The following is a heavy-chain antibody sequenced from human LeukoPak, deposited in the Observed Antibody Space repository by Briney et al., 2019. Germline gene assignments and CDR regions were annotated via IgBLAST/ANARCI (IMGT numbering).Heavy chain of an antibody. Sequence: ASVKVSCKASGYTFTSYGISWVRQAPGQGLEWMGLISAYNGNTNYAQKLQGTVTMTTDTSTSTAYMELRSLRSDDTAVYYCARDPQVRIAAAGKAYYYYGMDVWGQGTTVTVSS. CDR1: GYTFTSYG. J-gene: IGHJ6*02. D-gene: IGHD6-13*01. V-gene: IGHV1-18*01. CDR3: ARDPQVRIAAAGKAYYYYGMDV. CDR2: ISAYNGNT.